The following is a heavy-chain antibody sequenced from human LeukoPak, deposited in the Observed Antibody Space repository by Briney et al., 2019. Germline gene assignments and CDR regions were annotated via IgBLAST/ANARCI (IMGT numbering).Heavy chain of an antibody. Sequence: GGSLRLSCAASGFTFSSYSMNWVRQAPGKGLEWVSSISSSSSYIYYADSVRGRFTISRDNANNVLYLQMNSLRAEDTAVYYCARDPTYYLRYGYFDSWGQGTLVTVSS. CDR2: ISSSSSYI. CDR3: ARDPTYYLRYGYFDS. D-gene: IGHD1-26*01. V-gene: IGHV3-21*06. J-gene: IGHJ4*02. CDR1: GFTFSSYS.